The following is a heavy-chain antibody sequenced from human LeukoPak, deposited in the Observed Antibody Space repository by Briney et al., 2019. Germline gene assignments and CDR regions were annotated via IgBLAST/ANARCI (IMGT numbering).Heavy chain of an antibody. CDR2: IYYSGTT. V-gene: IGHV4-39*01. J-gene: IGHJ4*02. CDR3: ACRTSWFVKDYFDY. Sequence: SETLSLTCTVSGGSISSGGYYWGWIRQPPGKGLEWTGSIYYSGTTYYNPSLKSRVLVSIDTSKNQFSLKLSSVTAADTAIYYCACRTSWFVKDYFDYWGQGILVTVSS. D-gene: IGHD2-2*01. CDR1: GGSISSGGYY.